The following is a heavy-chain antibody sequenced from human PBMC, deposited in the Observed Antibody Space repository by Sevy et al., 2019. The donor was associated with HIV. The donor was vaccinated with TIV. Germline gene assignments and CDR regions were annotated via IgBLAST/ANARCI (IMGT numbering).Heavy chain of an antibody. CDR1: GGSISSSSYY. D-gene: IGHD3-3*01. J-gene: IGHJ5*02. CDR2: IYYSGST. V-gene: IGHV4-39*01. Sequence: SETLSLTCTVSGGSISSSSYYWGWIRQPPGKGLEWIGSIYYSGSTYYNPSLKSRVTISVDTSKNQFSLKLSYVTAADTAVYYCARLKGLRFLVWFDPWGQGTLVTVSS. CDR3: ARLKGLRFLVWFDP.